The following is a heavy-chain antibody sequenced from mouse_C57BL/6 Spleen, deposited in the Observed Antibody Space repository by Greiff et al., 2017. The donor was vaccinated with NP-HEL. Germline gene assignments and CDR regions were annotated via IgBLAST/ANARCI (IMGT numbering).Heavy chain of an antibody. CDR3: ARADDYYGTFYFDY. CDR1: GYTFTDYY. V-gene: IGHV1-76*01. CDR2: IYPGSGNT. D-gene: IGHD1-1*01. J-gene: IGHJ2*01. Sequence: QVQLQQSGAELVRPGASVKLSCKASGYTFTDYYINWVKQRPGQGLEWIARIYPGSGNTYYNEKFKGKATLTAEKSSSTAYMQLSSLTSEDSAVYFCARADDYYGTFYFDYWGQGTTLTVSS.